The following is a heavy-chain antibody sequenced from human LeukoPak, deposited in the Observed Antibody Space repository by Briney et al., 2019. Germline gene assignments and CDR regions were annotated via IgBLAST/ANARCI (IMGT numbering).Heavy chain of an antibody. CDR1: GGSFSGYY. V-gene: IGHV4-34*01. D-gene: IGHD3-10*01. CDR3: ARRYYGSGSYRLRYFDL. CDR2: INHSGST. Sequence: PSATLYLTCAVYGGSFSGYYWSWIRQPPGKGLEWMGEINHSGSTNYNPSLESRVTISVDTSKNQFSLKPSSVTAADTAVYYCARRYYGSGSYRLRYFDLWGRGTLVTVSS. J-gene: IGHJ2*01.